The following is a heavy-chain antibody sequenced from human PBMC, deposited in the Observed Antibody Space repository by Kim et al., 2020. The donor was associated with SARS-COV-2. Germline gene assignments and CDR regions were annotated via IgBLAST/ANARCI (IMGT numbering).Heavy chain of an antibody. CDR2: FDPEDGET. CDR3: ATAGRIFPWLVYPDSRPFDY. CDR1: GYTLTELS. D-gene: IGHD6-19*01. Sequence: ASVKVSCKVSGYTLTELSMHWVRQAPGKGLEWMGGFDPEDGETIYAQKFQGRVTMTEDTSTDTAYMELSSLRSEDTAVYYCATAGRIFPWLVYPDSRPFDYWGQGTLVTVSS. J-gene: IGHJ4*02. V-gene: IGHV1-24*01.